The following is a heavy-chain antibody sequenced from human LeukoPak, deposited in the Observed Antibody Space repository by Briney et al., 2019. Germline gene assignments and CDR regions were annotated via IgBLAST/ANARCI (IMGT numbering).Heavy chain of an antibody. J-gene: IGHJ4*02. V-gene: IGHV4-61*02. CDR1: GGSISSGSYY. CDR3: ARDKLGLC. CDR2: IYTSGST. Sequence: SETLSLTCTVSGGSISSGSYYWSWIRQPAGKGLEWIGRIYTSGSTNYNPSLKSRVTISVDTSKNQFSLKLSSVTAADTAVYCCARDKLGLCWGQGTLVTVSS. D-gene: IGHD7-27*01.